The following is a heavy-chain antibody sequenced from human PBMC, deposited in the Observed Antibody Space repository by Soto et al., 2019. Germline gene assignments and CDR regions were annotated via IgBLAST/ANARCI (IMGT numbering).Heavy chain of an antibody. Sequence: SETLSLTFTVSGVSISSPSYYWGWIRQPPGKGLEGIGGIYYSGSPYYDPSLKSAVTISVDTSKNQLSVKLSSVTAADTAVYYCARHHRPPSYYFHXWGQGTMVTVSX. V-gene: IGHV4-39*01. D-gene: IGHD7-27*01. CDR1: GVSISSPSYY. CDR3: ARHHRPPSYYFHX. J-gene: IGHJ4*02. CDR2: IYYSGSP.